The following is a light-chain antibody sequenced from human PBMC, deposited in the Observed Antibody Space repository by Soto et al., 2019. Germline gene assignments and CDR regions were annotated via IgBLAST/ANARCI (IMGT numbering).Light chain of an antibody. J-gene: IGLJ2*01. Sequence: QSVLTQPPSASGTPGQRVTISCSGSNSNIGGKAVTWYQQIPGTAPKVVIHSDDQRPSGVPDRFSGSKSGNSASLAISAVQSEDEADYFCASWDDSLTLVFGGGTKSPS. V-gene: IGLV1-44*01. CDR1: NSNIGGKA. CDR3: ASWDDSLTLV. CDR2: SDD.